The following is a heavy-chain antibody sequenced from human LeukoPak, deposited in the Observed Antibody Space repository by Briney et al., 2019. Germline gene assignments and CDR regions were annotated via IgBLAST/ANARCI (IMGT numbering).Heavy chain of an antibody. V-gene: IGHV1-46*01. CDR2: INPSGGST. Sequence: GASVKVSCKASGYTFTSYYMHWVRQAPGQGLEWMGIINPSGGSTSYAQKFQGRVTMTRDMSTSTVYMELSSLRSEDTAVYYCARERIVVPAFDLWGQGTLVTVSS. CDR1: GYTFTSYY. D-gene: IGHD2-2*01. J-gene: IGHJ5*02. CDR3: ARERIVVPAFDL.